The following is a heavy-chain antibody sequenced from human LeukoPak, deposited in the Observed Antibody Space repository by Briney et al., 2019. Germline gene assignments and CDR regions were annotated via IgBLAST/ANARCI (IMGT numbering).Heavy chain of an antibody. CDR1: GGSFSGYY. CDR3: ARASGRRSSGYKPTNAFDI. J-gene: IGHJ3*02. V-gene: IGHV4-34*01. Sequence: SETLSLTCAVYGGSFSGYYWSWIRQPPGKGLEWIGEINHSGSTNYNPSLKSRVTISVDTSKNQFSLKLSSVTAADTAVYYCARASGRRSSGYKPTNAFDIWGQGTMVTVSS. D-gene: IGHD3-22*01. CDR2: INHSGST.